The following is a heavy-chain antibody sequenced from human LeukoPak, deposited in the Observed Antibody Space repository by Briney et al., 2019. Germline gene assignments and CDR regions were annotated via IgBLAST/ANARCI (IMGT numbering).Heavy chain of an antibody. CDR1: GGSISSSSYY. CDR2: IYYSGST. V-gene: IGHV4-39*07. CDR3: ARGPGYYSNYPTPFYYYYYYGMDV. Sequence: PSETLSLTCTVSGGSISSSSYYWGWIRQPPGKGLEWIGSIYYSGSTYYNPSLKSRVTISVDTSKNQFSLKLSSVTAADTAVYYCARGPGYYSNYPTPFYYYYYYGMDVWGQGTTVTVSS. D-gene: IGHD4-4*01. J-gene: IGHJ6*02.